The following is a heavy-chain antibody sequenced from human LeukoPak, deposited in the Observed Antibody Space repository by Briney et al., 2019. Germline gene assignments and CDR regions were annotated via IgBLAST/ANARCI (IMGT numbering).Heavy chain of an antibody. D-gene: IGHD2-2*01. CDR3: AKDGGYCSSTSWLTDWYFDL. CDR1: GFTFSSYA. V-gene: IGHV3-23*01. Sequence: QSGGSLRLSCAASGFTFSSYAMSWVRQAPGKGLEWASAISGSGGSTYYADSVKGRFTISRDNSKNTLYLQMNRLRAEDTAVYYCAKDGGYCSSTSWLTDWYFDLWGRGTLVTVSS. J-gene: IGHJ2*01. CDR2: ISGSGGST.